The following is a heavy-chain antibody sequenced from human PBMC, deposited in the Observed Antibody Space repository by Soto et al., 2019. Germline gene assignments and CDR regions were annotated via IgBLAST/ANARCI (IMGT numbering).Heavy chain of an antibody. V-gene: IGHV3-30*18. J-gene: IGHJ6*02. CDR1: GFTFSSYG. Sequence: GGSLRLSCAASGFTFSSYGMHWVRQAPGKGLEWVAVISYDGSNKYYADSVKGRFTISRDNSKNTLYLQMNSLRAEDTAVYYCAKDIMVRGVISYYYGMDVWGQGTTVTVSS. D-gene: IGHD3-10*01. CDR2: ISYDGSNK. CDR3: AKDIMVRGVISYYYGMDV.